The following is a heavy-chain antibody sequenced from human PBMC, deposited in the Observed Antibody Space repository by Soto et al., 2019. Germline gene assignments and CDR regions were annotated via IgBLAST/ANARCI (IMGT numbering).Heavy chain of an antibody. CDR1: GRSISSSGYY. J-gene: IGHJ5*02. Sequence: SETLSLTCIVSGRSISSSGYYWGWIRQPPGKGLEWIASMYYNVGTYYNPSLKSRVTISVDTSANQFSLKLSSVTAADTAVYYCARLPSRHWVDDWGQGTLGTVSS. CDR2: MYYNVGT. CDR3: ARLPSRHWVDD. V-gene: IGHV4-39*01.